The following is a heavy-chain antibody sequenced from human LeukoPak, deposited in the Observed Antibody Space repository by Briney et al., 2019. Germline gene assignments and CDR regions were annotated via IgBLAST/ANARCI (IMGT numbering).Heavy chain of an antibody. V-gene: IGHV1-24*01. Sequence: ASVKVSCKVSGYTLTELSMHWVRQAPGKGLEWMGGFDPGDGETIYAQKFQGRVTMTEDTSTDTAYMELSSLRSEDTAVYYCAPGQYQLLYGGYYYGMDVWGQGTTVTVSS. CDR1: GYTLTELS. D-gene: IGHD2-2*02. J-gene: IGHJ6*02. CDR2: FDPGDGET. CDR3: APGQYQLLYGGYYYGMDV.